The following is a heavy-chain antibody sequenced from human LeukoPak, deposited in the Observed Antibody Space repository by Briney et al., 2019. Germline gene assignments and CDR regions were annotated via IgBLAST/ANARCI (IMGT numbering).Heavy chain of an antibody. CDR2: ISSSSSTI. CDR3: ARRTGEYYYYYMDV. Sequence: GGSLRLSCAASGFTFSSYSMNWVRQAPGKGLEWVSYISSSSSTIYYADSVKGRFTISRDNAKNSLYLQMNSLRAEDTAVYYCARRTGEYYYYYMDVWGKGTTVTVPS. D-gene: IGHD7-27*01. J-gene: IGHJ6*03. V-gene: IGHV3-48*01. CDR1: GFTFSSYS.